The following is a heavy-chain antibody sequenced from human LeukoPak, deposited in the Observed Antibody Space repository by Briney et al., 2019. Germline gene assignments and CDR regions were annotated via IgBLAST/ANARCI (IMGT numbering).Heavy chain of an antibody. D-gene: IGHD2-21*01. CDR2: IRSEADGGTT. J-gene: IGHJ4*02. CDR1: GFSFNSAW. CDR3: TTGFFVVDQR. V-gene: IGHV3-15*01. Sequence: GGSLRLSCAASGFSFNSAWMHWIRQTPGKGLEWVGRIRSEADGGTTDCAAAVKGRSTISRDDSKNTLYLQMNSLKTEDTAVYYCTTGFFVVDQRWGQGTLVTVSS.